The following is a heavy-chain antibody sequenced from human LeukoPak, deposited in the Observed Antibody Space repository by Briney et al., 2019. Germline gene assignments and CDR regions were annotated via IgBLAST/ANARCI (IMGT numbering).Heavy chain of an antibody. V-gene: IGHV4-39*07. CDR2: VHYSGST. J-gene: IGHJ4*02. CDR1: GGSINSDIYY. Sequence: SETLSLTCTVSGGSINSDIYYWGWIRQPPGKGLEWIGSVHYSGSTYYNPSLKSRVTISVDRSKNQFSLKVNSVTAADTAVYYCARDGGSYRDFEYWGQGTLVTVSS. CDR3: ARDGGSYRDFEY. D-gene: IGHD1-26*01.